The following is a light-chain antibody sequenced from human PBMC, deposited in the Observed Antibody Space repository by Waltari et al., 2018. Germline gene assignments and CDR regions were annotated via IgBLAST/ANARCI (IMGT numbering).Light chain of an antibody. Sequence: VVLTQSPLSLPVTPGQPASISCRSSQSLVYSDGNTYLNWFQQRPGQSPRRLLYKISNRDSGVPDRFSGSGSGTDFTLTISSLQAEDVAVYYCQHYYNTPWTFGQGTKVEIK. CDR1: QSLVYSDGNTY. J-gene: IGKJ1*01. CDR3: QHYYNTPWT. CDR2: KIS. V-gene: IGKV2-30*01.